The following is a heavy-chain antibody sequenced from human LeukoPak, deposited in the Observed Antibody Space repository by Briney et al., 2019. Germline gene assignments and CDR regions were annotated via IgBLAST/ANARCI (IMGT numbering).Heavy chain of an antibody. D-gene: IGHD5-18*01. V-gene: IGHV4-61*05. CDR3: ARPGVGSGRYGAFDI. Sequence: SETLSLTCTVSGGSISSSSYYRSWIRQPPGKGLEWIGYIFYSGSTNYNPSLESRVTMSVDTSKNQFSLKLRSVTAADTAVYYCARPGVGSGRYGAFDIWGQGTLVIVSS. J-gene: IGHJ3*02. CDR2: IFYSGST. CDR1: GGSISSSSYY.